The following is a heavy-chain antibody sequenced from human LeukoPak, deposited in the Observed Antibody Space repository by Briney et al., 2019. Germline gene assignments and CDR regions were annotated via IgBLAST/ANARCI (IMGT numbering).Heavy chain of an antibody. Sequence: SETLSLTCTVSGGSISSGGYYWSWMRQHPGKGVEWIGYIYYSGSTYYNPSLKSRVTISVDTSKNQFSLKLSSVTAADTAVYYCAREVIAVIAGGYYYHYGMDVWGQGTTVTLSS. J-gene: IGHJ6*02. CDR3: AREVIAVIAGGYYYHYGMDV. V-gene: IGHV4-31*03. CDR1: GGSISSGGYY. CDR2: IYYSGST. D-gene: IGHD6-19*01.